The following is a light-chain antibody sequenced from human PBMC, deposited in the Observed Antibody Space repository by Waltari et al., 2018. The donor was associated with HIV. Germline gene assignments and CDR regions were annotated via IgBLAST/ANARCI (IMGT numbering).Light chain of an antibody. CDR2: RNY. CDR1: SPNIGSNP. Sequence: QSVLSQPPSASGTPGQRVTFSCSGSSPNIGSNPVSWYQQFPGTAPKLLIYRNYQRPSGVPDRFSGSKSGTSASLAISGLRSEDEADYYCAVWDVSLNGRVFGGGTKLTVL. J-gene: IGLJ3*02. CDR3: AVWDVSLNGRV. V-gene: IGLV1-47*01.